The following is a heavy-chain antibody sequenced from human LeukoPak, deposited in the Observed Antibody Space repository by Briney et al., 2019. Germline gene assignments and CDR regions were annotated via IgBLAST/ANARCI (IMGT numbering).Heavy chain of an antibody. CDR1: GGSINGNY. V-gene: IGHV4-59*01. J-gene: IGHJ5*02. CDR2: IYDDGTT. Sequence: SETLSLTCSVSGGSINGNYWTWSRQPPGKGLEWIGYIYDDGTTNYNPPLESRLTLSIDRSASHFSLTLTSVTAADTAVYYCARVFRGAVTANWFDLWGKGTLVSVS. CDR3: ARVFRGAVTANWFDL. D-gene: IGHD2-21*02.